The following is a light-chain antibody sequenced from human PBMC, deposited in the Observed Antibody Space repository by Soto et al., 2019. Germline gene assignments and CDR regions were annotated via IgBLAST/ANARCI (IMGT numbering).Light chain of an antibody. CDR2: RTS. J-gene: IGKJ4*01. V-gene: IGKV3-15*01. CDR3: QQYINWPRAT. CDR1: QSISGN. Sequence: EIVMTQSPATLSVSPGERATLSCRASQSISGNLAWYQQKPGQAPRLLMFRTSTRATGFPARFSGSGSGTEFNLTISSLQSEDFVIYYCQQYINWPRATFGGGTKVEIK.